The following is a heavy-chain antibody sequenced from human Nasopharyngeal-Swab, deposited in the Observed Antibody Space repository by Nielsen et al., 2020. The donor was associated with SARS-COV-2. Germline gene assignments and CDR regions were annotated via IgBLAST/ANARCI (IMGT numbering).Heavy chain of an antibody. V-gene: IGHV1-46*01. CDR2: INPADDYT. Sequence: ASALISCNASAYIFTSYYILWVRHAPAQGLEWMGLINPADDYTQYAQRFHGRVSMTRDASARTVYMDLSSLRSEDTAVYYCAGDEVAGEGAHDFDYWGQGTLVTVSS. D-gene: IGHD4/OR15-4a*01. J-gene: IGHJ4*02. CDR1: AYIFTSYY. CDR3: AGDEVAGEGAHDFDY.